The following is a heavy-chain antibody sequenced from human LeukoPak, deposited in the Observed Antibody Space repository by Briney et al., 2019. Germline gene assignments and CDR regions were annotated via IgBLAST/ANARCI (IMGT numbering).Heavy chain of an antibody. CDR1: GGSFSGYY. V-gene: IGHV4-34*01. CDR3: ARGQGATVPKVDP. D-gene: IGHD1-26*01. Sequence: PSEALSLTCAVYGGSFSGYYWSWIRQPPGKGLEWIGEINHSGSTNYNPSLKSRVTISVDTSKNQFSLKLSSVTAADTAVYYCARGQGATVPKVDPWGQGTLVTVSS. J-gene: IGHJ5*02. CDR2: INHSGST.